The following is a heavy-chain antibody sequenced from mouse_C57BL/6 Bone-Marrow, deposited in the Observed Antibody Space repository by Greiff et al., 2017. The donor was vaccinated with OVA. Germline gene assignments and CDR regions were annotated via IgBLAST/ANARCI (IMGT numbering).Heavy chain of an antibody. V-gene: IGHV1-54*01. D-gene: IGHD2-2*01. CDR2: INPGSGGT. CDR3: ARTPYGYGAY. J-gene: IGHJ3*01. Sequence: QVQLQQSGAELVRPGTSVKVSCKASGYAFTNYLIEWVKQRPGQGLEWIGVINPGSGGTNYNEKIKGKATLTADKSSSTAYMQLSSLTSEDSAVYFCARTPYGYGAYWGQGTLVTVSA. CDR1: GYAFTNYL.